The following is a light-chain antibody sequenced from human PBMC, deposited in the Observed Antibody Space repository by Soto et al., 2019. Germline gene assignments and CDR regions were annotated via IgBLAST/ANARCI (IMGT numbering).Light chain of an antibody. CDR3: QQRSNWPPT. J-gene: IGKJ1*01. Sequence: EIVLTQSPGTLSLSPGERATFSCRASQSVSSNYLAWYQQKPGQAPRLLIYGAFKRATGIPDRFSGSGSGTDFTLTISRMETDDFAVYYCQQRSNWPPTFGQGTKVDIK. V-gene: IGKV3D-20*02. CDR1: QSVSSNY. CDR2: GAF.